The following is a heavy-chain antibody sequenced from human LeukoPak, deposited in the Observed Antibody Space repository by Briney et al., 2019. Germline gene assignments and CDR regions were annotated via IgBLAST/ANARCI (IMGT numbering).Heavy chain of an antibody. J-gene: IGHJ6*02. Sequence: ASVKVSCKASGYTFTNYGISWVRQAPGQGLEWMGWISGFNGNTNYGQKVQGRVTMTTDTSTITAYMELRSLRSDDTAVYYFARMVRGVPYYYGMDVWGQGATVTVSS. CDR3: ARMVRGVPYYYGMDV. CDR2: ISGFNGNT. V-gene: IGHV1-18*01. CDR1: GYTFTNYG. D-gene: IGHD3-10*01.